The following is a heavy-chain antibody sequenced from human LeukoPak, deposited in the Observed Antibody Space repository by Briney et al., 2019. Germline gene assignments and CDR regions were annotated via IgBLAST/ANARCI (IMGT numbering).Heavy chain of an antibody. Sequence: KASETLSLTCTVSGGSISSHYWSWIRQPPGKGLEWIGYIYYSGSTNYNPSLKSRVTISVDTSKNQFSLKLSSVTAADTAVYYCARRSSYGGVDYWGQGTLVTVSS. CDR3: ARRSSYGGVDY. D-gene: IGHD4-23*01. V-gene: IGHV4-59*08. J-gene: IGHJ4*02. CDR1: GGSISSHY. CDR2: IYYSGST.